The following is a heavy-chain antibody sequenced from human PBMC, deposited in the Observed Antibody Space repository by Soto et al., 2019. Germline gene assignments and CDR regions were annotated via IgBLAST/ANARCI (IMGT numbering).Heavy chain of an antibody. J-gene: IGHJ4*02. D-gene: IGHD3-3*01. CDR2: INPNGGST. CDR1: GYTYTSNY. V-gene: IGHV1-46*01. Sequence: QVQLVQSGAEVKKPGASVKVSCRASGYTYTSNYMHWVRQAPGQGLEWMGIINPNGGSTIYAPKLQGRVTMTRDTSTSTVYMELSSLRSEDTAVYYCARDEWLDYWGQGTLVTVSS. CDR3: ARDEWLDY.